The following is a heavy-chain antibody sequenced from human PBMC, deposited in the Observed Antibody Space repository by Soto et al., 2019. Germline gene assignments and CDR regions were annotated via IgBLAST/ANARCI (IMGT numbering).Heavy chain of an antibody. J-gene: IGHJ4*02. CDR2: IYYSGST. CDR3: VRAPSSFNSDYGVFG. Sequence: QVQLQESGPGLVKPSQTLSLTCTVSGGSISSGDYYWSWIRQPPGKGLEWIGYIYYSGSTYYNPSLKSRVTISVDTSKNQFSLKLSSVTAADTAVYYCVRAPSSFNSDYGVFGWGQGTLVTVSS. CDR1: GGSISSGDYY. V-gene: IGHV4-30-4*01. D-gene: IGHD4-17*01.